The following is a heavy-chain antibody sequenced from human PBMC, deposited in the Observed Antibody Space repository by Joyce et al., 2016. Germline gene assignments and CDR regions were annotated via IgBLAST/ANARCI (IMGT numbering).Heavy chain of an antibody. CDR2: TSGSGASS. D-gene: IGHD3-16*01. CDR1: GFTFSSYA. Sequence: EVQLLESGGGLVRPGGSLRLSCAASGFTFSSYAMNWVRQAPGKGLEWLSDTSGSGASSFYADSVKGRFTTSRDNSKNTLFLQMNSLRADDTAVYYCAKGSVRVGGFGGMDVWGQGTTVTVSS. CDR3: AKGSVRVGGFGGMDV. V-gene: IGHV3-23*01. J-gene: IGHJ6*02.